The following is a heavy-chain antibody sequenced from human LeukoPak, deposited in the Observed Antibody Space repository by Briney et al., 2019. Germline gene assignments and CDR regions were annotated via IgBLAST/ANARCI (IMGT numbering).Heavy chain of an antibody. Sequence: PGGSLRLSCVASGLSVSSNYMSWVRQAPGKGLEYVSGISGDGASTYYADSVKGRFTISRDNSKNTLYVQMTSLRAEDTAVYYCVYQVQGVVKWGQGTLVTVSS. CDR2: ISGDGAST. D-gene: IGHD3-3*01. J-gene: IGHJ4*02. CDR1: GLSVSSNY. V-gene: IGHV3-64*05. CDR3: VYQVQGVVK.